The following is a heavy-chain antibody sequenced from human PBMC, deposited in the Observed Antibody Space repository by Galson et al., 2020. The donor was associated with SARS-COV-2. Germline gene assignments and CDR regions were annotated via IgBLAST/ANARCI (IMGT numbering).Heavy chain of an antibody. Sequence: SETLSLTCAVYGGSFSHYYNWAWIRQPPGKGLEWIGEINHRGSANYNPSLESRLTISVDTSKNQFSLKVDSVTAADTAVYYCAGVQIVESVWYQSYYFDYWGQGTLVTVSS. V-gene: IGHV4-34*01. CDR2: INHRGSA. CDR1: GGSFSHYY. J-gene: IGHJ4*02. D-gene: IGHD2-2*01. CDR3: AGVQIVESVWYQSYYFDY.